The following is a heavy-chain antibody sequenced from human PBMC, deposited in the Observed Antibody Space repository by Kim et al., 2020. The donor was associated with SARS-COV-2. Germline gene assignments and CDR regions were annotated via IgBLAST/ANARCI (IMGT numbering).Heavy chain of an antibody. V-gene: IGHV3-30*18. J-gene: IGHJ4*02. CDR1: GFTFSSYG. CDR2: ISYDGSNK. Sequence: GGSLRLSCAASGFTFSSYGMHWVRQAPGKGLEWVAVISYDGSNKYYADSVKGRFTISRDNSKNTLYLQMNSLRAEDTAVYYCAKFHDYGDYADYWGQGTLVTVSS. CDR3: AKFHDYGDYADY. D-gene: IGHD4-17*01.